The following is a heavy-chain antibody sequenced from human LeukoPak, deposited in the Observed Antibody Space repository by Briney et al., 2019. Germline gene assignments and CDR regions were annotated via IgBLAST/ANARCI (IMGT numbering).Heavy chain of an antibody. CDR2: INHSGST. J-gene: IGHJ4*02. V-gene: IGHV4-34*01. CDR1: GGSISSYY. Sequence: SETLSLTCTVSGGSISSYYWSWIRQPPGKGLEWIGEINHSGSTNYNPSLKSRVTISVDTSKNQFSLKLSSVTAADTAVYYCARRGWRATDYWGQGTLVTVSS. CDR3: ARRGWRATDY. D-gene: IGHD3-3*01.